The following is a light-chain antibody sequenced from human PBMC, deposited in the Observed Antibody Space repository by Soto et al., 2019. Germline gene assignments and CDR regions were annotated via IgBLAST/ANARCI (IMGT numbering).Light chain of an antibody. CDR2: GAS. CDR1: QSVSSSY. J-gene: IGKJ5*01. CDR3: QQYGSSPPVT. Sequence: EIVWTQSPGTLSLSPGERATLSCRASQSVSSSYLAWYQQKPGQAPRLLIYGASGRATGIPDRFSGSGSGTDFYLTISRLEPEDFAVYYCQQYGSSPPVTFGQGTRLEIK. V-gene: IGKV3-20*01.